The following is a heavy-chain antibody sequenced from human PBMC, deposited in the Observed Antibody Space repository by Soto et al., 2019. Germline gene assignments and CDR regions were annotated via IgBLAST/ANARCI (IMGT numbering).Heavy chain of an antibody. V-gene: IGHV1-18*01. Sequence: DSVKVSCKASGYTFTSYGISWVRQAPGQGLEWMGWISAYNGNTNYAQKLQGRVTMTTDTSTSTAYMELRSLRSDDTAVYYCAREVKEYSSSSVAFDIWGQGTMVTVSS. CDR1: GYTFTSYG. CDR2: ISAYNGNT. CDR3: AREVKEYSSSSVAFDI. J-gene: IGHJ3*02. D-gene: IGHD6-6*01.